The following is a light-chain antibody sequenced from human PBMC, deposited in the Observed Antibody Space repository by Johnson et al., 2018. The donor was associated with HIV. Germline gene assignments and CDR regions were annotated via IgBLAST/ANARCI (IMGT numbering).Light chain of an antibody. V-gene: IGLV1-51*01. CDR2: DNN. CDR1: SSNIGSHY. J-gene: IGLJ1*01. CDR3: GTWDSSLRVGF. Sequence: QSVLTQPPSVSAAPGQKVTISCSGSSSNIGSHYVSWYQQIAGTAPKLLIYDNNKRPSGIPDRFSGSKSGTSATLDITGLQTGDEADYYCGTWDSSLRVGFFGTGTKVTVL.